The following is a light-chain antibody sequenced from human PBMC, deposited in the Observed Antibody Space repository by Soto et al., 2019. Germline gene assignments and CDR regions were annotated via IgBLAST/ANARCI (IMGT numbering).Light chain of an antibody. CDR1: HDLRNY. CDR2: AAS. J-gene: IGKJ1*01. CDR3: QQLRTYPRA. Sequence: DIQLTQSPSFLSASVGDRVTITCRASHDLRNYLAWYQQKPGKAPKVLIYAASTLQSGVPSRFSGSGSGTEFTLTISSLQPEDFVTYYCQQLRTYPRAFGQGTKVEIK. V-gene: IGKV1-9*01.